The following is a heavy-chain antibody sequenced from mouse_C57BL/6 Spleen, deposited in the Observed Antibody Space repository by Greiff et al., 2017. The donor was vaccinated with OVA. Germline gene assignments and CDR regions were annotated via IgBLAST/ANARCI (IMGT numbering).Heavy chain of an antibody. V-gene: IGHV1-81*01. CDR2: IYPRSGNT. CDR1: GYTFTSYG. Sequence: QVQLQQSGAELARPGASVKLSCKASGYTFTSYGISWVKQRTGQGLEWIGEIYPRSGNTYYNEKFKGKATLTADKSASTAYMELRSLTSEDSAVYFCARDYSNHYFDYWGQGTTLTVSS. CDR3: ARDYSNHYFDY. J-gene: IGHJ2*01. D-gene: IGHD2-5*01.